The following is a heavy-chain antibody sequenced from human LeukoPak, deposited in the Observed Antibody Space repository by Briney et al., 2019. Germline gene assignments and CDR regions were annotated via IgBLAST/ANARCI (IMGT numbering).Heavy chain of an antibody. J-gene: IGHJ3*02. CDR3: ARDRPAPDDYDAFDI. CDR2: ISYDGPNK. Sequence: PGRSLRLSCAASGFTFSSYAMHWVRRAPGKGLEWVAVISYDGPNKNYADSVKGRFTISRDNSKNTLYLQMNSLRAEDTAVYYCARDRPAPDDYDAFDIWGQGTMVTVSS. V-gene: IGHV3-30*04. D-gene: IGHD2-2*01. CDR1: GFTFSSYA.